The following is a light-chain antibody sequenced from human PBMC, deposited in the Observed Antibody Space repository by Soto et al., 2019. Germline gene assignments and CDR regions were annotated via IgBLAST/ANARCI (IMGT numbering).Light chain of an antibody. CDR2: GAS. Sequence: EIVLTQSPGTLSLSPGERATLSCRASQSVSSSYLAWYQQKPGQAPRLLIYGASSRATGIPDRFSGSGSATHFTLTISRLEPEDFAVYYCRQYGSSPYTFGQGTKLEIK. CDR3: RQYGSSPYT. CDR1: QSVSSSY. J-gene: IGKJ2*01. V-gene: IGKV3-20*01.